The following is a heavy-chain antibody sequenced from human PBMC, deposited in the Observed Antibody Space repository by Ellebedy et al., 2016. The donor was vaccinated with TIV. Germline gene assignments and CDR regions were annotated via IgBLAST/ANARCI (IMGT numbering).Heavy chain of an antibody. J-gene: IGHJ4*02. CDR3: ARMGAREEDFDY. V-gene: IGHV3-21*01. Sequence: GGSLRLSCAASGFTFSSYGMNWVRQAPGRGLEWVSSITSSGSFIYYADSVKGRFTISRDSAKNSLYLQMNSLRAEDTALYYCARMGAREEDFDYWGQGTLVTVSS. CDR1: GFTFSSYG. CDR2: ITSSGSFI. D-gene: IGHD1-26*01.